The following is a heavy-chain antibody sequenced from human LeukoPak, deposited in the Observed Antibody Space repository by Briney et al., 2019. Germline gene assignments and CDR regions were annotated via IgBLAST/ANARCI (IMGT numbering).Heavy chain of an antibody. J-gene: IGHJ4*02. CDR2: INHSGSA. D-gene: IGHD4-17*01. CDR3: ARGQGTVTTH. Sequence: SETLSLTCAGYGGTFSGYYWTWIRQPPGKGLEWIGEINHSGSANYSPSLSSRVTISLDMSENQFSLKLTSVTAADTAVYYCARGQGTVTTHWGQGTLVTVSS. CDR1: GGTFSGYY. V-gene: IGHV4-34*01.